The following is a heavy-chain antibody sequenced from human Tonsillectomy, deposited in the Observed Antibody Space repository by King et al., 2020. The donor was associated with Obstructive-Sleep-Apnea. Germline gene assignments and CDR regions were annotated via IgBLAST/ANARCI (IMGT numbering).Heavy chain of an antibody. CDR2: ISAYNGNT. V-gene: IGHV1-18*01. Sequence: VQLVESGAEVKKPGASVKVSCKASGYTFTSYGISWVRQAPGQGLEWVGWISAYNGNTNYAQKLQGRVTMTTDTSTSTADMELRSLRSEDTAVYYCARDSVVTPYWYFDLWGRGTLVTVSS. CDR3: ARDSVVTPYWYFDL. CDR1: GYTFTSYG. J-gene: IGHJ2*01. D-gene: IGHD4-23*01.